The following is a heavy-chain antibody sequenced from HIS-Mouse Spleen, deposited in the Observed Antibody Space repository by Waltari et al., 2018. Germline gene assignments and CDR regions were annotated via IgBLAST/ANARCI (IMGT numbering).Heavy chain of an antibody. J-gene: IGHJ4*02. D-gene: IGHD6-6*01. CDR1: GYTVTGNY. CDR2: INPNSGGT. Sequence: QVQPVQSGAEVKKPGASVKVSCKASGYTVTGNYINRVRQAPGQGLEWMGWINPNSGGTNDAQKFQGRVTMTRDTSISTAYMGLSRLRSDDTAVYYCARVYSSSWRGFDYWGQGTLVTVSS. CDR3: ARVYSSSWRGFDY. V-gene: IGHV1-2*02.